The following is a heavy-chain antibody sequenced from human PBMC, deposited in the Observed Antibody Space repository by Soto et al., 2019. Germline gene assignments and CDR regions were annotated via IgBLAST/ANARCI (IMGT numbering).Heavy chain of an antibody. CDR1: GGSVSSGSYY. D-gene: IGHD3-3*01. CDR2: IYYSGST. Sequence: SETLSLTCTVSGGSVSSGSYYWSWIRQPPGKGLEWIGYIYYSGSTNYNPSLKSRVTISVDTSKNQFSLKLSSVTAADTAVYYCASLLPYYDFWSGYPYYFDYWGQGTLVTVS. CDR3: ASLLPYYDFWSGYPYYFDY. V-gene: IGHV4-61*01. J-gene: IGHJ4*02.